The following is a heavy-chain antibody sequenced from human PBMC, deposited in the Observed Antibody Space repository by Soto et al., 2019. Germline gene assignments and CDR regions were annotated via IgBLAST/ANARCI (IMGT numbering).Heavy chain of an antibody. CDR3: ARGGGRSWGYYYYGMDV. CDR1: GFTFSSYD. V-gene: IGHV3-13*01. CDR2: IGTAGDT. D-gene: IGHD6-13*01. Sequence: EVQLVESGGGLVQPGGSLRLSCAASGFTFSSYDMHWVRQATGKGLEWVSAIGTAGDTYYPGSVKGRFTISRENAKNSLYLQMNSPRAEDTGAYYCARGGGRSWGYYYYGMDVWGQGTTVTVSS. J-gene: IGHJ6*02.